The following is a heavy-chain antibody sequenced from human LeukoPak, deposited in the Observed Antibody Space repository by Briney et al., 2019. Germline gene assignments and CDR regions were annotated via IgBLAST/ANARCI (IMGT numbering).Heavy chain of an antibody. J-gene: IGHJ4*02. CDR3: ARHYWVGEVVPVAAFDY. D-gene: IGHD2-2*01. CDR1: GGSISSSNW. V-gene: IGHV4-4*02. Sequence: SGTLSLTCAVSGGSISSSNWWSWVRQPPGKGLEWIGEIYHSGSTNYNPSLKSRVTISVDKSKNQFSLKLSSVTAADTAMYYCARHYWVGEVVPVAAFDYWGQGTLVTVSS. CDR2: IYHSGST.